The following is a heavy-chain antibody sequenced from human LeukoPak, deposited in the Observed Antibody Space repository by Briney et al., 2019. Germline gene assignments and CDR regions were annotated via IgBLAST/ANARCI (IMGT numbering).Heavy chain of an antibody. CDR1: GASISNYY. J-gene: IGHJ4*02. CDR3: ARFGGSGDTRGYFDN. D-gene: IGHD2-15*01. V-gene: IGHV4-4*07. CDR2: IYNGGST. Sequence: SETLSLTCIVSGASISNYYWSWIWQPAGKGPEWIGRIYNGGSTNYNSSLRSRITMSLDTSKNQFSLKLTSVTAADTAVYYCARFGGSGDTRGYFDNWGQGTLVTVSS.